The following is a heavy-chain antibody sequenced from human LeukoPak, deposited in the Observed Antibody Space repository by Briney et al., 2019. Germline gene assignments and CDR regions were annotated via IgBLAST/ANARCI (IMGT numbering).Heavy chain of an antibody. V-gene: IGHV3-23*01. CDR3: ANPPTETYGDPYYFDY. CDR2: ISGSGGST. CDR1: GFTFSSYA. D-gene: IGHD4-17*01. Sequence: PGGSLRLSCAASGFTFSSYAMSWVRQAPGKGQEWVSAISGSGGSTYYADSVKGRFTISRDNSKNTLYLQMNSLRAEDTAVYYCANPPTETYGDPYYFDYWGQGTLVTVSS. J-gene: IGHJ4*02.